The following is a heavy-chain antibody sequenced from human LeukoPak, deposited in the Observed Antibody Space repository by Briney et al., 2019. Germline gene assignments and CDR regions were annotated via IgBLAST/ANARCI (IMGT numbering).Heavy chain of an antibody. CDR1: GDSVSTNSAA. V-gene: IGHV6-1*01. J-gene: IGHJ6*03. Sequence: SHTLSLTCAISGDSVSTNSAAWTWIRQSPSGGLEWLGRTYYRSKWHNDYAVSVKSRITFNPDTSKNQFSLQLKSVTPEDTAVYYCARGLWDIVVVSASRAYYYYMDVWGKGTTVTVS. CDR3: ARGLWDIVVVSASRAYYYYMDV. CDR2: TYYRSKWHN. D-gene: IGHD2-2*01.